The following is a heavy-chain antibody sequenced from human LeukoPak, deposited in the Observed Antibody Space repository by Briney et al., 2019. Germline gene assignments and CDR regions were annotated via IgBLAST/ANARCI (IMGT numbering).Heavy chain of an antibody. Sequence: ASVKVSCKASGYTFTSYDINWVRQATGQGLEWMGWMNPNSDNTGYAQKFQGRVTMTRDTSISTAYMELSRLRSDDTAVYYCARDLYGRYFDWLLVDYWGQGTLVTVSS. D-gene: IGHD3-9*01. CDR3: ARDLYGRYFDWLLVDY. CDR1: GYTFTSYD. V-gene: IGHV1-8*01. CDR2: MNPNSDNT. J-gene: IGHJ4*02.